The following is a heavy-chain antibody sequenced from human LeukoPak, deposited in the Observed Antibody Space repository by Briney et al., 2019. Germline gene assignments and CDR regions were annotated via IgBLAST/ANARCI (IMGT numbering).Heavy chain of an antibody. J-gene: IGHJ4*02. CDR1: GGTFSSCA. D-gene: IGHD3-22*01. V-gene: IGHV1-69*13. CDR3: ARHGLEVVANFDY. Sequence: SVKVSCKASGGTFSSCAISWVRQAPGQGLEWMGGIIPIFGTANYAQKFQGRVTITADESTSTAYMELSSLRSEDTAVYYCARHGLEVVANFDYWGQGTLVTVSS. CDR2: IIPIFGTA.